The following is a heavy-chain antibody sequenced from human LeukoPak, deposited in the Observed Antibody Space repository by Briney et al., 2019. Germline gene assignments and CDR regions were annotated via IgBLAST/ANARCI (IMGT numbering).Heavy chain of an antibody. CDR2: IYYSGST. J-gene: IGHJ5*02. D-gene: IGHD3-10*01. CDR1: GGSISSSSYY. V-gene: IGHV4-39*01. CDR3: ARNKYYYGSGSYGVPNWFDP. Sequence: SETLSLTCTVSGGSISSSSYYWGWIRQPPGKGLEWIGSIYYSGSTYYNPSLKSRVTISVDTSKNQFSLKLSSVTAADTAVYYCARNKYYYGSGSYGVPNWFDPWGQGTLVTVSS.